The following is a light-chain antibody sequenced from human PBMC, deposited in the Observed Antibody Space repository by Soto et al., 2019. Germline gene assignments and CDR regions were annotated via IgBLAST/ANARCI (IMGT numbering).Light chain of an antibody. CDR1: QSVSSY. Sequence: DIVLTQSPATLSLSLGERATLSCRASQSVSSYLAWYQQQPSQATRLLIYDASNRATGIPGWFSGGGSGTYFTLTISSLEPEDFAVYYCQQRSNWPSFGGGTKVEIK. CDR3: QQRSNWPS. V-gene: IGKV3-11*01. J-gene: IGKJ4*01. CDR2: DAS.